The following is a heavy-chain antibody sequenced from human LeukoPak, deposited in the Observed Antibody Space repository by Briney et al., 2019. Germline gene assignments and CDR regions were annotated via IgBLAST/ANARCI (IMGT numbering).Heavy chain of an antibody. D-gene: IGHD2-2*01. V-gene: IGHV3-33*01. CDR1: GFTFSSYG. CDR3: ARDRIVVVPAAHLYYYYGMDV. Sequence: GRSLRLSSAASGFTFSSYGMHWVRQAPGKGLEWVAVIWYDGSNKYYADSVKGRFTISRDNSKNTLYLQMNSLRAEDTAVYYCARDRIVVVPAAHLYYYYGMDVWGQGTTVTVSS. J-gene: IGHJ6*02. CDR2: IWYDGSNK.